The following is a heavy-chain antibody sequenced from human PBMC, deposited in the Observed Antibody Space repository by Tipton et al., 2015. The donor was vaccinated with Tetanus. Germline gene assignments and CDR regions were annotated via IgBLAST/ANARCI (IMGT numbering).Heavy chain of an antibody. CDR2: IYYSGST. Sequence: TLSLTCTVSGGSISSSSYYWGWIRQPPGKGLEWIGSIYYSGSTYYNPSLKSRVTISADTSKNQYSLELSSVTAADTAVYYCARHGRAESGTTQHFDSWGQGTLVTVSS. CDR1: GGSISSSSYY. V-gene: IGHV4-39*01. J-gene: IGHJ4*02. CDR3: ARHGRAESGTTQHFDS. D-gene: IGHD1-26*01.